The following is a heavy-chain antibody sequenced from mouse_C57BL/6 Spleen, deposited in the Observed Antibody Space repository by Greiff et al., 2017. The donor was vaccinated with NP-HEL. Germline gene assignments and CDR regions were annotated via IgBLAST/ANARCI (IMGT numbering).Heavy chain of an antibody. Sequence: DVHLVESGGGLVKPGGSLKLSCAASGFTFSDYGMHWVRQAPEKGLEWVAYISCGSSTIYYADTVKGRFTISRDNAKNTLFLQMTSLRSEDTAMYYCASTTVVALRYAMDYWGQGTSVTVSS. J-gene: IGHJ4*01. CDR2: ISCGSSTI. D-gene: IGHD1-1*01. CDR1: GFTFSDYG. CDR3: ASTTVVALRYAMDY. V-gene: IGHV5-17*01.